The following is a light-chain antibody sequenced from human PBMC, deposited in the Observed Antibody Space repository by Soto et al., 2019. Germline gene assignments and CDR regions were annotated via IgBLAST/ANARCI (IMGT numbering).Light chain of an antibody. CDR1: QSVSSN. CDR2: GAS. J-gene: IGKJ1*01. V-gene: IGKV3-15*01. CDR3: QQYNNWPPAT. Sequence: EIVMTQSPATLSVSPGERATLSCRASQSVSSNLAWYQQKPGQAPRLLIYGASTRATGIPARFSGSGSGTEFTLTISSLQSEYFAVYYCQQYNNWPPATFGKGTKVEIK.